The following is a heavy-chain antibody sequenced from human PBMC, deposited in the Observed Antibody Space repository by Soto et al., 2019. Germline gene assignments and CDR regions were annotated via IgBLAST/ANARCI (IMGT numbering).Heavy chain of an antibody. CDR3: ARGSIVATINFVYFDY. Sequence: GGSLRLSCAASGFTFSSYEMNWVRQAPGKGLEWVSYISSSGSTIYYADSVKGRFTISRDNAKNSLYLQMNSLRAEDTAVYYCARGSIVATINFVYFDYWGKGT. D-gene: IGHD5-12*01. J-gene: IGHJ4*02. CDR2: ISSSGSTI. CDR1: GFTFSSYE. V-gene: IGHV3-48*03.